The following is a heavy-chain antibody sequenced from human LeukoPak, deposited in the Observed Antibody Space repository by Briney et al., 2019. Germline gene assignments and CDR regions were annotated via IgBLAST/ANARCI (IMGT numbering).Heavy chain of an antibody. J-gene: IGHJ4*02. D-gene: IGHD1-1*01. Sequence: GGSLRLSCVGSGFIFSNFNINWVRQAPGKGLEWVSSISSTGNYINYADSVKGRFTIHRDNAQKSLYLQMNSLRVEDSAVYYCARVSTGPVWGQGTLDTVSS. CDR2: ISSTGNYI. CDR1: GFIFSNFN. CDR3: ARVSTGPV. V-gene: IGHV3-21*01.